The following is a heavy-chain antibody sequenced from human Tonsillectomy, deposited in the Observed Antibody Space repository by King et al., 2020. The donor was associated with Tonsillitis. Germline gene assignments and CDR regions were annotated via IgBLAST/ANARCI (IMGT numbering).Heavy chain of an antibody. CDR1: GGSISSSSYY. CDR3: ARPARAPFGGSTYYFDY. CDR2: IYYSGST. J-gene: IGHJ4*02. D-gene: IGHD3-16*01. V-gene: IGHV4-39*01. Sequence: QLQESGPGLVKPSETLSLTCTVSGGSISSSSYYWGWIRQPPGQGLEWIGSIYYSGSTYYNPSLKSRVTISVDTSKNQFSLKLSSVTAADTAVYYCARPARAPFGGSTYYFDYWGQGTLVTVSS.